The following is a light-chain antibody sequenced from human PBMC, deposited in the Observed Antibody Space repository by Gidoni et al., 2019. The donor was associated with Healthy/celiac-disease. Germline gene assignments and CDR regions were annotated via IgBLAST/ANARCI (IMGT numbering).Light chain of an antibody. Sequence: QSLLTQPPSAPATPGQGVTNSCSGSSSNVGSNYVYWYQQLPGTAPKLLLYRNNQQPSGVTDRFSGSKSGTSDSLAISGLRYEDEADYYCAAWDDSLSGWVFGGGTKLTVL. V-gene: IGLV1-47*01. CDR2: RNN. J-gene: IGLJ3*02. CDR1: SSNVGSNY. CDR3: AAWDDSLSGWV.